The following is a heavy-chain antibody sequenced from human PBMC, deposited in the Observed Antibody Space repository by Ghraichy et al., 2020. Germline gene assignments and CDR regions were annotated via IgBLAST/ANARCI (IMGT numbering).Heavy chain of an antibody. J-gene: IGHJ3*02. CDR1: GGTFSSYA. Sequence: SVKVSCKASGGTFSSYAISWVRQAPGQGLEWMGRIIPILGIANYAQKFQGRVTITADKSTSTAYMELSSLRSEDTAVYYCARDWSTDAFDIWGQGTMVTVSS. V-gene: IGHV1-69*04. CDR3: ARDWSTDAFDI. CDR2: IIPILGIA. D-gene: IGHD3-3*01.